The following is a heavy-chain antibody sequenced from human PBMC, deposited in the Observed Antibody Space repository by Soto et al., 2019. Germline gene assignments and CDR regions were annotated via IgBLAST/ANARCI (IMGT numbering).Heavy chain of an antibody. CDR3: AIQQVAATQPTNTWCNP. Sequence: PGESLKISCKGSGYSFTTYWIGWVRQMPGKGLEWMGIIYPGDSDTRYSPSFQGQVIISADKSISTAYLQWSSLKASDTAMYYCAIQQVAATQPTNTWCNPGGKGALFTSP. J-gene: IGHJ5*02. CDR2: IYPGDSDT. D-gene: IGHD2-15*01. V-gene: IGHV5-51*01. CDR1: GYSFTTYW.